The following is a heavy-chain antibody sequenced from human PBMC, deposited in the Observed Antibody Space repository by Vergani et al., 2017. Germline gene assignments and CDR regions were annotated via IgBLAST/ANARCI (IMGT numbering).Heavy chain of an antibody. D-gene: IGHD3-16*01. CDR3: TRDRLDDSYAYFDY. J-gene: IGHJ4*02. Sequence: EAQLVESGGGLVQPGGSLRLSCAASGFAFTSYWMTWVRQAPGKGLEWVAKIKEDGDEKYYMDSVKGRFIISRDNAKNSLYLQMNSLRAEDTAIYYCTRDRLDDSYAYFDYWGQGTLVTVSS. CDR1: GFAFTSYW. CDR2: IKEDGDEK. V-gene: IGHV3-7*01.